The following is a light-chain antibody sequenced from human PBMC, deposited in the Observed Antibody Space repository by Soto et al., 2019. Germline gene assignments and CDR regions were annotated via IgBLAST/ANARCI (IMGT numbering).Light chain of an antibody. J-gene: IGLJ2*01. Sequence: QSALTQPASVSGSPGQSITISCTGTSSDVGGYNYVSWYQQHPGKAPKLMIYDVSNRPSGVSNRFSGSKSGNKASLTISGLQAEDEADYYCSSSTSSSTPVVFGGGTQLTVL. CDR1: SSDVGGYNY. CDR3: SSSTSSSTPVV. CDR2: DVS. V-gene: IGLV2-14*01.